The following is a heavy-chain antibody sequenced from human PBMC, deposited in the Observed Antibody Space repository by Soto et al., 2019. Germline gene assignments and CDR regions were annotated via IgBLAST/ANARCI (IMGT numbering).Heavy chain of an antibody. CDR2: IRSRAYGETT. CDR3: ARSYDSSGYYRAPVDY. V-gene: IGHV3-49*03. Sequence: PGGSLRLSCTTSGFTXGDYTVNWFRQAPGKGLEWVAFIRSRAYGETTQYAASVKGRFTISRDDSKSVAYLQMNSLKSEDAAVYYCARSYDSSGYYRAPVDYWGQGTLVTVSS. J-gene: IGHJ4*02. D-gene: IGHD3-22*01. CDR1: GFTXGDYT.